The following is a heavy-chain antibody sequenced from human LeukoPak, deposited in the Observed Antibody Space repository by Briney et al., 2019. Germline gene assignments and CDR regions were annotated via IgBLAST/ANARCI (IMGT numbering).Heavy chain of an antibody. CDR2: ISESGGTT. CDR3: ARDDRHYYDSSGYYFDEGY. D-gene: IGHD3-22*01. V-gene: IGHV3-23*01. Sequence: GGSLRLSCGASGFTFSSYAMSWVRQAPGKGLEWVSGISESGGTTYYADSVKGRFTISRDNSKNTLFMQMNSLRGEDTVIYYCARDDRHYYDSSGYYFDEGYWGQGTMVTVSS. CDR1: GFTFSSYA. J-gene: IGHJ4*02.